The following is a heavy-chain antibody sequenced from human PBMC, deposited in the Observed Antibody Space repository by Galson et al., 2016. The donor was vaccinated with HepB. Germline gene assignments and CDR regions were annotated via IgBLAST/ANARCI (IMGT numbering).Heavy chain of an antibody. CDR2: IDWDDDK. D-gene: IGHD3-10*01. J-gene: IGHJ6*02. CDR3: ARTIKENFGSGSRDGMDV. Sequence: PALVKPTQTLTLTCTFSGFSLRTSRMCVSWIRQPPGKAPEWLALIDWDDDKYYSTSLQTRLTISKDTSKNQVVLTMTNMDPVDTATYYCARTIKENFGSGSRDGMDVWGQGTTVTVSS. V-gene: IGHV2-70*01. CDR1: GFSLRTSRMC.